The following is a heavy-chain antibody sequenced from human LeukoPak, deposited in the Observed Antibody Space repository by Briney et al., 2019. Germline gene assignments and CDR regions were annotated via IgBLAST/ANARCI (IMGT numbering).Heavy chain of an antibody. CDR2: INNDGRNT. J-gene: IGHJ4*02. CDR3: ASAGGRGYVDY. CDR1: GLTFTTSW. V-gene: IGHV3-74*01. D-gene: IGHD3-16*01. Sequence: GGSLRLSCEASGLTFTTSWMHWVRHAPGKGLVWVSRINNDGRNTRYADSVKGRFTISRDNSKNTLYLQMNSLRAEDTAVYYCASAGGRGYVDYWGQGTLVTVSS.